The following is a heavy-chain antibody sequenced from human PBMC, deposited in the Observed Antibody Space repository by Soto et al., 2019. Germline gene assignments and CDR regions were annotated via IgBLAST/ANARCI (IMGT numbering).Heavy chain of an antibody. CDR2: ISGSGGST. J-gene: IGHJ5*02. D-gene: IGHD3-3*01. Sequence: GGSLTLSCAPPGFSFSSYPMSSARQALGKGLEWVSAISGSGGSTYYADSVKGRFTISRDNSKNTLYLQMNSLRAEDTAVYYCAKGIVVFWRGRFSAWGQGTLVTVSS. CDR3: AKGIVVFWRGRFSA. CDR1: GFSFSSYP. V-gene: IGHV3-23*01.